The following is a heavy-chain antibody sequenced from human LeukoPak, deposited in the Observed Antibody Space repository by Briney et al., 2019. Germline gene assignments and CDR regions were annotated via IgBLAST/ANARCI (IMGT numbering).Heavy chain of an antibody. CDR2: IYHSGIT. Sequence: SETLSLTCTVSGYSIRSGFYWGWIRQPPGKGLEWIGNIYHSGITYYTPSLKSRVTISVDTSKNQFYLKLSSVTAADTAVYYCARATRNYFDYWGQGTLVTVSS. J-gene: IGHJ4*02. V-gene: IGHV4-38-2*02. CDR3: ARATRNYFDY. CDR1: GYSIRSGFY.